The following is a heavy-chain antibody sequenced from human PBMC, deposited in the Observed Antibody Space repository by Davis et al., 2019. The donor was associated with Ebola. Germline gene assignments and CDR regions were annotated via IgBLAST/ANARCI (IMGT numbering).Heavy chain of an antibody. V-gene: IGHV1-2*02. Sequence: ASVKVSCKASGYSFTGYYIHWVRQAPGQGPECVGWINPDNGGTSYTEEFEGRVTMTRDRSISTAYMELSSLTHDDTAVYYCARDHPGPQTLDIWGQGTVITVSS. J-gene: IGHJ3*02. D-gene: IGHD4-23*01. CDR3: ARDHPGPQTLDI. CDR1: GYSFTGYY. CDR2: INPDNGGT.